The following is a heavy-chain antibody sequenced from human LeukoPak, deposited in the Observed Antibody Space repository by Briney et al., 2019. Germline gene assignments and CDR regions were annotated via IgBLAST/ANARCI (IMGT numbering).Heavy chain of an antibody. D-gene: IGHD3-22*01. CDR1: GGTFTSYA. CDR2: IIPIFGTA. CDR3: ARDTSNYYDSTSYFDY. J-gene: IGHJ4*02. V-gene: IGHV1-69*13. Sequence: SVKVSCKASGGTFTSYAISWVRQAPGQGLEWMGGIIPIFGTANYAQKFQGRVTITADESTSTAYMELSSLRSEDTAVYYCARDTSNYYDSTSYFDYWGQGTLVTVSS.